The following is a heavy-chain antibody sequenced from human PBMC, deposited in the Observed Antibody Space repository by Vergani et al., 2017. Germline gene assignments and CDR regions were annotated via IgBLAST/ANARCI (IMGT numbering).Heavy chain of an antibody. J-gene: IGHJ4*02. Sequence: EVQLVDSGGGLVQPGRSLRLSCAASGFTFDDYAMHWVRQAPGKGLEWVSGISWNSGSIGYADSVKGRFTISRDNAKNSLYLQMNSLRAEDTALYYCAKDTNYYDGSGPIFNWGQGTLVTVSS. CDR3: AKDTNYYDGSGPIFN. CDR2: ISWNSGSI. CDR1: GFTFDDYA. D-gene: IGHD3-22*01. V-gene: IGHV3-9*01.